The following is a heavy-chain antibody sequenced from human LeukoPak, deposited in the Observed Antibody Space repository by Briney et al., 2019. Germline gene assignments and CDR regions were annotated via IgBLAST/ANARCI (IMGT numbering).Heavy chain of an antibody. CDR2: ISSSGGST. D-gene: IGHD3-16*02. CDR1: GFTLSSYA. J-gene: IGHJ4*02. CDR3: ARSLSSRFSGPRRPYYFDS. V-gene: IGHV3-23*01. Sequence: LAGGSLRLSCAASGFTLSSYAMSWVRQALGKGLQWVSGISSSGGSTYYVDSVKGRFTISTDNSKNTLYLQMNSLRAEDTAVYYCARSLSSRFSGPRRPYYFDSWGQGTLVTVSS.